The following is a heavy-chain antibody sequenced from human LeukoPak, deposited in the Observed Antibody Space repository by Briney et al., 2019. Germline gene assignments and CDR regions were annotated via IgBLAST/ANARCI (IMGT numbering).Heavy chain of an antibody. CDR1: GFIFSSYA. CDR3: AKHGPIPGNAFDI. J-gene: IGHJ3*02. CDR2: ISGSGGST. Sequence: HPGGSLRLSCAASGFIFSSYAMSWVRQAPGKGLEWVSAISGSGGSTYYADSVKGRFTISRDNSKNTLYLQMNSLRAEDTAVYYCAKHGPIPGNAFDIWGQGTMVTVSS. D-gene: IGHD3-10*01. V-gene: IGHV3-23*01.